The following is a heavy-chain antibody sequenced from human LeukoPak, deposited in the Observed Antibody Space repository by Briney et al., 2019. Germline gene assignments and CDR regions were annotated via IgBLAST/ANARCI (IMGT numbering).Heavy chain of an antibody. CDR1: GFTFSSNW. Sequence: GGSLRLSCAASGFTFSSNWMSWVRQAPGKGLEWVGNIQPDGSEQYPVDSVKGRFTISRDNARNSLFLQMNSLRVEDTAVYYCASQSYATFDPWGQGTLVTVSS. CDR3: ASQSYATFDP. J-gene: IGHJ5*02. V-gene: IGHV3-7*01. D-gene: IGHD3-16*01. CDR2: IQPDGSEQ.